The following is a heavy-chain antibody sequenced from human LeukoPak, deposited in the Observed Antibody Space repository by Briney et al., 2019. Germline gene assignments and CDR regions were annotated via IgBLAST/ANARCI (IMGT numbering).Heavy chain of an antibody. CDR3: ARGLRSIDY. Sequence: GGSLRLSCAAPGFTFSSYWMSWVRQAPGKGLEWVANIKQDGSEKYYVDSVKGRFTISRDNAKNSLYLQMNSLRAEDTAVYYCARGLRSIDYWGQGTLVTVSS. CDR1: GFTFSSYW. J-gene: IGHJ4*02. CDR2: IKQDGSEK. V-gene: IGHV3-7*04.